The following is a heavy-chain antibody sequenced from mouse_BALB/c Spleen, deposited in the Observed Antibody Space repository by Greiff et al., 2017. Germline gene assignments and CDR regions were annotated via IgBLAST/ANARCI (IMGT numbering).Heavy chain of an antibody. V-gene: IGHV14-3*02. Sequence: VQLQQSGAELVKPGASAKLSCTASGFNIKDTYMHWVKQRPEQGLEWIGRIDPANGNTKYDPKFQGKATITADTSSNTAYLQLSSLTSEDTAVYYCVMGGYVGTWFAYWGQGTLVTVSA. CDR1: GFNIKDTY. CDR2: IDPANGNT. J-gene: IGHJ3*01. CDR3: VMGGYVGTWFAY. D-gene: IGHD3-1*01.